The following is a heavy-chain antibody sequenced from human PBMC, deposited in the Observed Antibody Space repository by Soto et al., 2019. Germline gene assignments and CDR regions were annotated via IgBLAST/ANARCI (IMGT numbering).Heavy chain of an antibody. CDR1: GFTFSSYD. CDR2: ISGSGGST. Sequence: EVQLLESGGGLVQPGGSLRLSCAASGFTFSSYDMRWVRQATGKGLEWVSAISGSGGSTYYADSVKGRFTISRDNSKNTLYLQMNSLRAEDTAVYYCAKSESSGWLDNWFDPWGQVTLVTVSS. CDR3: AKSESSGWLDNWFDP. D-gene: IGHD6-19*01. V-gene: IGHV3-23*01. J-gene: IGHJ5*02.